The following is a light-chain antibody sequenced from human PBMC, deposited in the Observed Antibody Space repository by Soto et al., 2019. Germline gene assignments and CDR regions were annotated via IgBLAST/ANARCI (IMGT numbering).Light chain of an antibody. CDR1: SSNIGAGYD. Sequence: QSVLTQTPSVSGAPGQKITMSCTGSSSNIGAGYDVHWYQQVPGAAPRLLSYGDNSRPSGVPDRFSASKSGASASLAITGLQGEDEANYYCQSYDTSLSGVIFGAGTKLTVL. CDR2: GDN. J-gene: IGLJ2*01. V-gene: IGLV1-40*01. CDR3: QSYDTSLSGVI.